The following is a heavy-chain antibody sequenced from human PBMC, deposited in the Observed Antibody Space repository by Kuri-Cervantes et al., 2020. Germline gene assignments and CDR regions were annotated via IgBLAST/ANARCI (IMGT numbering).Heavy chain of an antibody. CDR1: RFTFSNYG. Sequence: GESLKISCAASRFTFSNYGMHWVRQAPGKGLEWVAVISYDGSNQYYADSVKGRFTISRDNAKNSLYLQMNSLRAEDTAVYYCARVCYYDSSGLGYWGQGTLVTVSS. CDR3: ARVCYYDSSGLGY. J-gene: IGHJ4*02. D-gene: IGHD3-22*01. V-gene: IGHV3-30*12. CDR2: ISYDGSNQ.